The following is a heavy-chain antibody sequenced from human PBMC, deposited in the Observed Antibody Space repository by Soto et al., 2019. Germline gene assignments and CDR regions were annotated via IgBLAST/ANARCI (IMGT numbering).Heavy chain of an antibody. CDR3: ARQVVVVVAATPHDAFDI. V-gene: IGHV1-69*13. CDR1: GGTFSSYA. Sequence: GASVKVSCKASGGTFSSYAISWVRQAPGQGLEWMGGIIPIFGTANYAQKFQGRVTITADESTSTAYMELSSLRPEDTAVYYCARQVVVVVAATPHDAFDIWGQGTMVTVSS. D-gene: IGHD2-15*01. CDR2: IIPIFGTA. J-gene: IGHJ3*02.